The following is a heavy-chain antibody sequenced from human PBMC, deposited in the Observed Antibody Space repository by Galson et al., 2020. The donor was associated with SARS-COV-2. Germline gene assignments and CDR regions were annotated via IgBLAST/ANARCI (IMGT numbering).Heavy chain of an antibody. CDR2: IKSKTDGGTT. J-gene: IGHJ4*02. CDR1: GFTFSNAW. V-gene: IGHV3-15*01. D-gene: IGHD4-17*01. Sequence: GGSLRLSCAASGFTFSNAWMSWVRQAPGKGLEWVGRIKSKTDGGTTDHAAPVKGRFTISRDDSKNTLYLQMNSLKIEETAVYYCTTDGRTIYGDYVGGAGSFWGQGTLVTVSS. CDR3: TTDGRTIYGDYVGGAGSF.